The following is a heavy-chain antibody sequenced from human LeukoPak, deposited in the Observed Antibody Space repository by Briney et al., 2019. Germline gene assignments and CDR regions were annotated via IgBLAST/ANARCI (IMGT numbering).Heavy chain of an antibody. Sequence: SETLSLTCTVSGGSISSSSYYWGWIRQPPGKGLEWIGYIYYSGSTSYNPSLKSRVTISVDTSKNQFSLKLSSVTAADTAVYCCARHNPYDILTGLPSFDYWGQGTLVTVSS. J-gene: IGHJ4*02. CDR2: IYYSGST. D-gene: IGHD3-9*01. CDR1: GGSISSSSYY. V-gene: IGHV4-61*05. CDR3: ARHNPYDILTGLPSFDY.